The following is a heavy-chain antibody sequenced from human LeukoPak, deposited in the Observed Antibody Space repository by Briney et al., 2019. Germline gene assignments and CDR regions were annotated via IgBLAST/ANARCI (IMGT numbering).Heavy chain of an antibody. CDR1: GGSISSYY. Sequence: SETLSLTCTVSGGSISSYYWSWIRQPAGKGLEWTGRIYTSGSTNYNPSLKSRVTMSVDTSKNQFSLKLRSVTAADTEGSDVSIGSRQPYDCSGYYYPYGMDVWGQGTTVTVSS. J-gene: IGHJ6*02. D-gene: IGHD3-22*01. CDR3: SIGSRQPYDCSGYYYPYGMDV. CDR2: IYTSGST. V-gene: IGHV4-4*07.